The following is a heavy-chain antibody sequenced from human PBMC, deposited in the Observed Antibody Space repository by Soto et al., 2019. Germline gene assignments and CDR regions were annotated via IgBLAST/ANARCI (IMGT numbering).Heavy chain of an antibody. V-gene: IGHV4-34*01. CDR3: ARGYDTALAPIF. D-gene: IGHD3-3*01. CDR2: INHLTTT. J-gene: IGHJ4*02. Sequence: GTLAPTGAASGGSFGSSQWNWIRQTPGKGLEWIGEINHLTTTNSNPPLKSRVIISLDTPNNHLSLKLSSVTAAATAVYYSARGYDTALAPIFWGQGILVTVYS. CDR1: GGSFGSSQ.